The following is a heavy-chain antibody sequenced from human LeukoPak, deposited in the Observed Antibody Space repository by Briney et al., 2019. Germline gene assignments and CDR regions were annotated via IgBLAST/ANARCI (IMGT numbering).Heavy chain of an antibody. J-gene: IGHJ4*02. CDR1: GGSISSYY. CDR2: IYTSGST. V-gene: IGHV4-4*07. CDR3: ARAPSPHYYDSSGYFDY. Sequence: KPSETLSLTCTVSGGSISSYYWSWIRQPDGKGLEWIGRIYTSGSTNYNPSLKSRVTMSVDTSKNQFSLKLSSVTAADTAVYYCARAPSPHYYDSSGYFDYWGQGTLVTVSS. D-gene: IGHD3-22*01.